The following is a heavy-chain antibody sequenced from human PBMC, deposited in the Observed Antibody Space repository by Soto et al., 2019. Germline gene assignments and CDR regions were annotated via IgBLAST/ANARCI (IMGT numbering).Heavy chain of an antibody. CDR1: GFTFSSYS. D-gene: IGHD3-16*01. CDR3: ARDPAVGDYYYYMDV. V-gene: IGHV3-21*01. CDR2: ISSSSSYI. J-gene: IGHJ6*03. Sequence: GGSLRLSCAASGFTFSSYSMNWVRQAPGKGLEWVSSISSSSSYIYYADSVKGRFTISRDNAKNSLYLQMNSLRAEDTAVYYCARDPAVGDYYYYMDVWGKGTTVTVSS.